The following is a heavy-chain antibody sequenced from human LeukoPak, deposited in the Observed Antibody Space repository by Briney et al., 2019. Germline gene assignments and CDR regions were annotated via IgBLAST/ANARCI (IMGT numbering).Heavy chain of an antibody. J-gene: IGHJ4*02. CDR3: AKDLGFYYGSPGYFDD. CDR2: IDGSVRT. CDR1: GFPFSSYA. V-gene: IGHV3-23*01. D-gene: IGHD3-10*01. Sequence: GGSLRLYCAASGFPFSSYALSWVRLAPGKGMEWVAAIDGSVRTNYADSVKGRFTISRDNSKNTLHLQMNSLRAEDTAVYYCAKDLGFYYGSPGYFDDWGQGALVSVSS.